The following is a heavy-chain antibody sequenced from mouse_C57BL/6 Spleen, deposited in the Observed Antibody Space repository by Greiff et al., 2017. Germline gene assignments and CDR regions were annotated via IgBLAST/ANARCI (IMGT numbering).Heavy chain of an antibody. V-gene: IGHV5-9-1*02. CDR3: TGGGKLAAFAY. CDR2: ISSGGDYI. D-gene: IGHD4-1*01. J-gene: IGHJ3*01. CDR1: GFTFSSYA. Sequence: EVQRVESGEGLVKPGGSLKLSCAASGFTFSSYAMSWVRQTPEKRLEWVAYISSGGDYIYYADTVKGRFTISRDNARNTLYLQMSSLKSEDTAMYYCTGGGKLAAFAYWGQGTLVTVSA.